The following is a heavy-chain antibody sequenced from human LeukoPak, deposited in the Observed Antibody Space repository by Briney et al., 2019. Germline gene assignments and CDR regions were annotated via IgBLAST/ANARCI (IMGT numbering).Heavy chain of an antibody. CDR3: VGYCSGGSCYSDYYYYYYMDV. J-gene: IGHJ6*03. Sequence: TGGSLRLSCAASGFNFGGFSMSWVRQAPGKGPERVTHMNEYGGDIFYVDSVKDRFTISRDNSKNTLYLQMNSLRAEDTAVYYCVGYCSGGSCYSDYYYYYYMDVWGKGTTVTVSS. V-gene: IGHV3-7*01. D-gene: IGHD2-15*01. CDR2: MNEYGGDI. CDR1: GFNFGGFS.